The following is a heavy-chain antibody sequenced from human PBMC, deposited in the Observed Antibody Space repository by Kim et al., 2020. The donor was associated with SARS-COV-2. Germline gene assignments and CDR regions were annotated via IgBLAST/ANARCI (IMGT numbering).Heavy chain of an antibody. CDR1: GGSISSGGYY. J-gene: IGHJ4*02. D-gene: IGHD4-17*01. CDR3: AREGVLRVDY. V-gene: IGHV4-31*03. CDR2: IYYSGST. Sequence: SETLSLTCTVSGGSISSGGYYWSWIRQHPGKGLEWIGYIYYSGSTYYNPSLKSRVTISVDTSKNQFSLKLSSVTAADTAVYYCAREGVLRVDYWGQGTLVTVSS.